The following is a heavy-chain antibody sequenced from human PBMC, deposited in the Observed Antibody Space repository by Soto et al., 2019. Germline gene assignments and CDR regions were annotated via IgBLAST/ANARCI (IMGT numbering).Heavy chain of an antibody. CDR2: IFYTGST. J-gene: IGHJ6*04. CDR3: ASAIPGYYYGMEV. Sequence: SETLSLTCTVCGGSISSGGHYWNWIRQHPGKGLEWIGYIFYTGSTNYNPPLKSRVIISVDTSKNQFSLKLTSVTAADTALYYCASAIPGYYYGMEVWGKETTLTDSS. D-gene: IGHD2-21*01. V-gene: IGHV4-31*03. CDR1: GGSISSGGHY.